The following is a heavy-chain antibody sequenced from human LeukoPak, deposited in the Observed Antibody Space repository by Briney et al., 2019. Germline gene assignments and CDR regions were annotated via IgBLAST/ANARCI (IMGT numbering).Heavy chain of an antibody. CDR2: IVPIFGKT. CDR1: GGSFSSDI. CDR3: ARGWGIPAPISWFDP. D-gene: IGHD2-2*01. V-gene: IGHV1-69*05. J-gene: IGHJ5*02. Sequence: SVKVSCKASGGSFSSDIIGWVREAPGQGLEWMGGIVPIFGKTKYAQKFQGRVTITTDESSSTAYMELSSLRSDDTAIYYCARGWGIPAPISWFDPWGQGTLVTVSS.